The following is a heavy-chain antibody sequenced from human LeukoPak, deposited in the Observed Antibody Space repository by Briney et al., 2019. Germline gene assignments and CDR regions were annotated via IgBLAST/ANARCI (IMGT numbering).Heavy chain of an antibody. CDR1: GYTFTSYD. D-gene: IGHD3-10*01. J-gene: IGHJ6*03. CDR2: MNPNSGNT. CDR3: ARGRITMVRGVIMSYYMDV. Sequence: GASVKVSCKASGYTFTSYDINWVRQATGQGLEWMGWMNPNSGNTGYAQKFQGRVTMTRNTSISTAYMELSSLRSEDTAVYYCARGRITMVRGVIMSYYMDVWGEGTTVTISS. V-gene: IGHV1-8*01.